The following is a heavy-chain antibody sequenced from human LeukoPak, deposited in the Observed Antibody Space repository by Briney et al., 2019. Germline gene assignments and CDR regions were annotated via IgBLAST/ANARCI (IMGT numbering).Heavy chain of an antibody. D-gene: IGHD3-10*01. CDR1: GFSFSTYS. CDR3: ARETDYYASGNYYNYFDY. J-gene: IGHJ4*02. Sequence: GGSLRLSCAASGFSFSTYSMNWVRQAPGKGLEWVSSISTGGSYIYYADSVKGRFTLSRDNAKNSLYLQMNSLRAEDTAVYYCARETDYYASGNYYNYFDYWGQGTLVTVSS. V-gene: IGHV3-21*01. CDR2: ISTGGSYI.